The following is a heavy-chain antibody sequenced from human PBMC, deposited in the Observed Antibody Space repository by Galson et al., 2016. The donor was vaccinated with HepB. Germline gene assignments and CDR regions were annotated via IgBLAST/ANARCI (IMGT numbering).Heavy chain of an antibody. D-gene: IGHD4-17*01. CDR1: GSTFSSYA. Sequence: SLRLSCAASGSTFSSYAMHWVRQAPGKGLEWVAFISSNGNSKYYADSVKGRFTFARDNSKNTVYLQMNSLTVEDTAMYYCATRDYVDYVWFFMYWGQGTLVTVSS. V-gene: IGHV3-30-3*01. CDR3: ATRDYVDYVWFFMY. CDR2: ISSNGNSK. J-gene: IGHJ4*02.